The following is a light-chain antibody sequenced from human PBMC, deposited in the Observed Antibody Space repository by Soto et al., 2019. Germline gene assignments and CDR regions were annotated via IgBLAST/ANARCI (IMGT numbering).Light chain of an antibody. CDR1: QSINSRY. V-gene: IGKV3-20*01. CDR3: QQFRISPGFT. J-gene: IGKJ3*01. Sequence: EIVLTQSPGTLSLSPGERATLSCRASQSINSRYLAWYQQKPGQAPRLLIYGASSRATGIPDRFSGSGSGTDFTLTISRLEPEDFAVYYCQQFRISPGFTFGPGTKVDIK. CDR2: GAS.